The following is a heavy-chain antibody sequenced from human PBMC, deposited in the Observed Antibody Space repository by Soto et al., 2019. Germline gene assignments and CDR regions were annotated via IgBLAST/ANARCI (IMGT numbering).Heavy chain of an antibody. V-gene: IGHV3-21*01. CDR2: ISSSSSYI. Sequence: GGSLRLSCAASGFTFSSYSMNWVRQAPGKGLEWVSSISSSSSYIYYADSVKGRFTISRDNAKNSLYLQMNSLRAEDTAVYYCARARPGSGWYQDAFDIWGQGTMVTVSS. J-gene: IGHJ3*02. CDR1: GFTFSSYS. D-gene: IGHD6-19*01. CDR3: ARARPGSGWYQDAFDI.